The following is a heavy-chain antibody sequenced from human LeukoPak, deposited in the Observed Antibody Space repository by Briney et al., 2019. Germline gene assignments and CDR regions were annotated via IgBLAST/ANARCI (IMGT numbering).Heavy chain of an antibody. V-gene: IGHV4-39*01. D-gene: IGHD6-25*01. CDR2: IYFSGSA. J-gene: IGHJ4*02. CDR3: ASRRGLY. Sequence: PSETLSLTCTVSGDSISSSNYYWAWIRQPPGKGLEWIGSIYFSGSAYYNPSLKSRVTISADTSKNQLSLKLSSVTAADTAVYYCASRRGLYWGQGTLVTVSS. CDR1: GDSISSSNYY.